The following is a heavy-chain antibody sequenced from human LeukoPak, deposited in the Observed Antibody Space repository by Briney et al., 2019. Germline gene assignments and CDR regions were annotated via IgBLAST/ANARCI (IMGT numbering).Heavy chain of an antibody. J-gene: IGHJ4*02. CDR2: IYYSGST. V-gene: IGHV4-39*01. CDR1: GGSISSSSYY. CDR3: ARHRHYYDSSGLLDY. Sequence: KPSETLSLTCTVSGGSISSSSYYWGWIRQPPGKGLEWIGSIYYSGSTYHNPSLKSRVTISVDTSKNQFSLKLSSVTAADTAVYYCARHRHYYDSSGLLDYWGQGTLVTVSS. D-gene: IGHD3-22*01.